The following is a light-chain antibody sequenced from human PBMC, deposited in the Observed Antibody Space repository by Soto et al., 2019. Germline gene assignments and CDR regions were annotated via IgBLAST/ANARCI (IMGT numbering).Light chain of an antibody. V-gene: IGKV1-39*01. CDR1: HDIGTF. CDR2: AAS. Sequence: DIQMTQSPSSMYASVGDSVTLTCRASHDIGTFLNWYQQRPGEAPKLLIFAASNLKSGVPFRFSGSGSGTEFTLTISSLQPEDFAVYYCQQYGSSPLITFGQGTLLEI. CDR3: QQYGSSPLIT. J-gene: IGKJ5*01.